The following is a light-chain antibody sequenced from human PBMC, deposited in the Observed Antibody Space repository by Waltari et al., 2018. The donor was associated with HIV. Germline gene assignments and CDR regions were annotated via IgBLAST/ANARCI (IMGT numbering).Light chain of an antibody. V-gene: IGKV1-39*01. CDR3: QQSDSTLT. Sequence: DIDMTQSPSYLSASVGDRVTITCRASQSSSSYLKWYQQKPGKAPKLLIYAASSLQSVVPSSFSCSGCGTDFTLTISSLQPEDFATYYCQQSDSTLTFGPGTKVDIK. J-gene: IGKJ3*01. CDR1: QSSSSY. CDR2: AAS.